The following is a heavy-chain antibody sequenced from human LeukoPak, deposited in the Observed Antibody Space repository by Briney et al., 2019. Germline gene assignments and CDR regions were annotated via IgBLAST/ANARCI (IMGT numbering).Heavy chain of an antibody. J-gene: IGHJ4*02. V-gene: IGHV3-48*04. Sequence: GGSLRLSCAAFGFSISSYSMNWVRQAPGKGLEWVSYISSSSSTIYYADSVKGRFAISRDNAKNSLYLQMNSLRAEDTAVYYCARVGAAKKDYWGQGTLVTVSS. CDR1: GFSISSYS. CDR3: ARVGAAKKDY. CDR2: ISSSSSTI. D-gene: IGHD6-13*01.